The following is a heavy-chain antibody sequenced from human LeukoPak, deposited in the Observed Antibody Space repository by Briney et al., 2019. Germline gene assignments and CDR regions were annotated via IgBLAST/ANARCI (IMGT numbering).Heavy chain of an antibody. Sequence: GGTLTLSCAASGFTFNIYTMHWVRQAPGKGLEWVAVIAYDGSNKYYADSVKGRFTIFRDNSKNTLYLQMGSLRPDDTAVYHCARANVGLDYWGQGTLVTVSS. J-gene: IGHJ4*02. V-gene: IGHV3-30-3*01. CDR3: ARANVGLDY. D-gene: IGHD2-15*01. CDR2: IAYDGSNK. CDR1: GFTFNIYT.